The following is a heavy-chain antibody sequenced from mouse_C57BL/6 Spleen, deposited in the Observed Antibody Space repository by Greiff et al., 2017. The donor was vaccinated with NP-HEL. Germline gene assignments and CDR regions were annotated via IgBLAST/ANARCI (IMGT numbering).Heavy chain of an antibody. D-gene: IGHD1-1*01. Sequence: EVMLVESGGGLVKPGGSLKLSCAASGFTFSSYTMPWVRQTPEKRLEWVATISGGGGNTYYPDSVKGRFTISRDNAKNTLYLQRSSLRSEDTALYYCARHPVVANWYFDVWGTGTTVTVSS. CDR2: ISGGGGNT. CDR1: GFTFSSYT. CDR3: ARHPVVANWYFDV. J-gene: IGHJ1*03. V-gene: IGHV5-9*01.